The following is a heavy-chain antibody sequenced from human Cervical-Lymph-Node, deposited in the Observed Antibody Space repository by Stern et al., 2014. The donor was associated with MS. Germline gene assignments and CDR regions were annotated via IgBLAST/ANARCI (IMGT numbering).Heavy chain of an antibody. V-gene: IGHV4-39*01. D-gene: IGHD2-2*01. CDR1: GGSMKSRSYY. CDR2: VYYDGST. J-gene: IGHJ6*02. CDR3: ARSQDIVVVSAATVEGYYYFGMDV. Sequence: QEQLQESGPGLVKPSGTLSLTCTISGGSMKSRSYYWVWIRQPPGKGLAWIGSVYYDGSTYYNPPPTSRATIPENTSKNQFSLQLSSATAADTAVYYCARSQDIVVVSAATVEGYYYFGMDVWGQGTTVTVSS.